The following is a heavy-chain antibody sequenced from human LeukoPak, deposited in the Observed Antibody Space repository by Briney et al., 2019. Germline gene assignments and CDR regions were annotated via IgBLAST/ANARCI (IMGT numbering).Heavy chain of an antibody. CDR1: GGSFSGYY. V-gene: IGHV4-34*01. J-gene: IGHJ4*02. CDR3: ARGSNSSSWFDY. Sequence: SETLSLTCAVYGGSFSGYYWSWIRQPPGKGLEWIGEINHSGSTNYNPSLKTRVPISVDTSKHQFSLKLSSVTAADTAVYYCARGSNSSSWFDYWGQGTLVTVSS. CDR2: INHSGST. D-gene: IGHD6-13*01.